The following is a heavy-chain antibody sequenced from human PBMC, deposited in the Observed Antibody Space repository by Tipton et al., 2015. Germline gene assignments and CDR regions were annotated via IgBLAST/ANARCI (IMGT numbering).Heavy chain of an antibody. CDR2: IIPLFGTP. CDR1: GDTLRNHG. Sequence: QLVQSGAEVKKPGSSVKVSCKASGDTLRNHGIVWVRQAPGQGLEWLGGIIPLFGTPNYAHKFQGRVTITADQYTTTAYMELSSLTPEDTAVYYCARSPLRGAFNYWGQGTLVTVSS. J-gene: IGHJ4*02. CDR3: ARSPLRGAFNY. V-gene: IGHV1-69*01. D-gene: IGHD3-10*01.